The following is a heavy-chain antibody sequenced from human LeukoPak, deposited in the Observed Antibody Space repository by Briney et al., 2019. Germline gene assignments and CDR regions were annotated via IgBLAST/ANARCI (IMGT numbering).Heavy chain of an antibody. V-gene: IGHV1-8*01. J-gene: IGHJ6*02. CDR1: GYTFTSYD. CDR2: MNPNSGNT. D-gene: IGHD2-15*01. Sequence: ASVKVSCKASGYTFTSYDINWVRQATGQGLEWMGWMNPNSGNTGYAQKFQGRVTMTRNTSISTAYMELSSLRSEDTAVYYCARYCSGGSCYQSYYYYYYGMDVWGQGTTVTVSS. CDR3: ARYCSGGSCYQSYYYYYYGMDV.